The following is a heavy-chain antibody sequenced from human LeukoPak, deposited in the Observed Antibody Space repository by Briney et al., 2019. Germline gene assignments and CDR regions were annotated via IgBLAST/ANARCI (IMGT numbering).Heavy chain of an antibody. CDR1: GGSISTSSYY. Sequence: SETLSLTCTVSGGSISTSSYYWAWIRQPPGKGLEYIGSIYYSGSTWYNPSLKSRVTISVDTSKNQFSLKLSSVTAADTAVYYCAREEKELLYYFDYWGQGTLVTVSS. V-gene: IGHV4-39*02. CDR2: IYYSGST. CDR3: AREEKELLYYFDY. J-gene: IGHJ4*02. D-gene: IGHD2-21*02.